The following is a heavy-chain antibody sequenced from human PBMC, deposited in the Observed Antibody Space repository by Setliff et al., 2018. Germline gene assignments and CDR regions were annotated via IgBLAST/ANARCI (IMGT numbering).Heavy chain of an antibody. Sequence: GGSLRLSCAASGFTFSSYSMTWVRQAPGKGLEWVSGMYGGGTTFYADSVKGRFTISRDISENTLYLQMNSLRAEDTAVYYCARGGSPYYFDYWGQGTLVTVSS. D-gene: IGHD3-16*01. CDR3: ARGGSPYYFDY. CDR1: GFTFSSYS. J-gene: IGHJ4*02. V-gene: IGHV3-66*01. CDR2: MYGGGTT.